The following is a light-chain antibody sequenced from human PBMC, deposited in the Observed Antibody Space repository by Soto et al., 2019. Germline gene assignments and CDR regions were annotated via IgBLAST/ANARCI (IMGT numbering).Light chain of an antibody. CDR3: QRSFSTPLT. Sequence: DIQMTQSPSSLSASVGDRVTITCRASQSISSYLHWYQQKPGKAPKLLIYAASSLQSGVPSRFSGSGSGTDFTRTISSLQPEDFATYYCQRSFSTPLTCGGGTKVEIK. V-gene: IGKV1-39*01. J-gene: IGKJ4*02. CDR2: AAS. CDR1: QSISSY.